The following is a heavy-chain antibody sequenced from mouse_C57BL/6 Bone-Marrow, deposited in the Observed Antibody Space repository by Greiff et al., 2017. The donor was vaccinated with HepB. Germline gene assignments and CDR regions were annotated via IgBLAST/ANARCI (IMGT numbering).Heavy chain of an antibody. V-gene: IGHV5-16*01. CDR1: GFTFSDYY. J-gene: IGHJ2*01. D-gene: IGHD1-1*01. CDR2: INYDGSST. CDR3: AREDTTVVIDY. Sequence: EVQVVESEGGLVQPGSSMKLSCTASGFTFSDYYMAWVRQVPEKGLEWVANINYDGSSTYYLDSLKSRFIISRDNAKNILYLQMSSLKSEDTATYYCAREDTTVVIDYWGQGTTLTGSS.